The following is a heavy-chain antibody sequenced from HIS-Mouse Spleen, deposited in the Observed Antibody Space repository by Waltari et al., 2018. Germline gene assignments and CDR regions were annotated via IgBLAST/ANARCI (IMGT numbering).Heavy chain of an antibody. V-gene: IGHV3-49*03. J-gene: IGHJ5*02. Sequence: EVQLVESGGGLVQPGRSLRLSCTASGFTFGDYAMSWFRQAPGKGLEWVGFIRSKAYGGTTEYAASVKGRFTISRDDSKSIAYLQMNSLKTEDTAVYYCTRITGPWLHWFDPWGQGTLVTVSS. CDR1: GFTFGDYA. D-gene: IGHD5-18*01. CDR2: IRSKAYGGTT. CDR3: TRITGPWLHWFDP.